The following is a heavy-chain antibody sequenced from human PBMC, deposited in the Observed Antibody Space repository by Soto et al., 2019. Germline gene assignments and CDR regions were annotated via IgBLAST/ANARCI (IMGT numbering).Heavy chain of an antibody. V-gene: IGHV3-15*07. CDR3: TTYYDFWSGYYTGGRVDY. Sequence: EVQLVESGGGLVKPGGSLRLSCAASGFTFSNAWMNWVRQAPGKGLAWVGRIKSKTDGGTTDYAAPVKGRFTISRDDSKNTLYLQMKSLKTEDTAVYYCTTYYDFWSGYYTGGRVDYWGQGTLVSVSS. CDR2: IKSKTDGGTT. J-gene: IGHJ4*02. CDR1: GFTFSNAW. D-gene: IGHD3-3*01.